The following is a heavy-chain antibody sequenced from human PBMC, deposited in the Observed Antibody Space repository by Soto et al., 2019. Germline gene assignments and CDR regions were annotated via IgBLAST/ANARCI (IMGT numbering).Heavy chain of an antibody. CDR2: IYYSGST. CDR1: GGSISSSSYY. CDR3: AGIDWNVGYY. D-gene: IGHD1-1*01. J-gene: IGHJ4*02. Sequence: QLQLQESGPGLVKPSDTLSLTCTVSGGSISSSSYYWGWIRQPPGKGLEWIGSIYYSGSTYYNPSLKSRVSISADTSKNQFALKLSSVTAAATAVYYCAGIDWNVGYYWGQGTLVTVSS. V-gene: IGHV4-39*01.